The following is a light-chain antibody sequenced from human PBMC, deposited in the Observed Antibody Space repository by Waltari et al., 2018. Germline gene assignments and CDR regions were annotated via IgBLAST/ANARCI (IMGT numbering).Light chain of an antibody. CDR1: QSVSRT. J-gene: IGKJ1*01. V-gene: IGKV3-20*01. CDR2: DAS. CDR3: QKYGTLPAT. Sequence: EIVLTQSPGTLSLSPGETATLSCRASQSVSRTLAWYQQKPGQAPRLLIYDASSRATGIPDRFSGSGSGTDFSLTIRSLEPEDFAVYYCQKYGTLPATFGQGTKVEIK.